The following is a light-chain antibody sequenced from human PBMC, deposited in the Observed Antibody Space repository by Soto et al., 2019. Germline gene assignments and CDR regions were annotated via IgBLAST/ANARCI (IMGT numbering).Light chain of an antibody. CDR3: QQYNNWPRAT. CDR1: QSISSN. V-gene: IGKV3-15*01. Sequence: EIVMTQSPATLSVSPGERATLSWRASQSISSNLAWYQQKPGQAPRLLMFRTSSRATGLPARFSGSGSGTEFNLTISSLQSEDFGVYYCQQYNNWPRATFGGGTKVDIK. J-gene: IGKJ4*01. CDR2: RTS.